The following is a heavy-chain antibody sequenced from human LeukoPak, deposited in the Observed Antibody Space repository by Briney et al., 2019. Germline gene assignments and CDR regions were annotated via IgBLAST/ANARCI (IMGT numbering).Heavy chain of an antibody. CDR3: ARDDHTSSSDATPGDY. V-gene: IGHV4-39*07. D-gene: IGHD6-6*01. CDR2: IYYSGST. J-gene: IGHJ4*01. Sequence: EWIGSIYYSGSTYYNPSLKSRVTISVDTSKHQFSLKLSSVTAADTAVYYRARDDHTSSSDATPGDYWGQG.